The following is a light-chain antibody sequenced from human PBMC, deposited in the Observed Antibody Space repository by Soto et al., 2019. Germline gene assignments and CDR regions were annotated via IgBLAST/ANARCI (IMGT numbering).Light chain of an antibody. CDR2: AAS. CDR3: QQSSSSPIT. J-gene: IGKJ5*01. CDR1: QSVSSSY. V-gene: IGKV3-20*01. Sequence: EIVFTQAPGTLSLSPGERATLSWRASQSVSSSYLAWYQQKPGQAPRLLMSAASSRATGIPDRFSGSGSGTDFTLTISRLEAEDFAVYYCQQSSSSPITFGQGTRLEIK.